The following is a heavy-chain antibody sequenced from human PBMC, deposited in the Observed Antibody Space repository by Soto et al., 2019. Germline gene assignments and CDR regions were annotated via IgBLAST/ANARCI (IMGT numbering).Heavy chain of an antibody. CDR3: ARHRFNYYDDTVYYYFDY. D-gene: IGHD3-22*01. V-gene: IGHV1-18*04. CDR1: GYSFTSYG. CDR2: ISGHNGNT. Sequence: ASVKVSCKASGYSFTSYGISWVRQAPGQGPEWMGWISGHNGNTNHPQSLQGGVTMTTDTSRNTAYMELRSLRSDDTAVYYCARHRFNYYDDTVYYYFDYWGQGTLVTSPQ. J-gene: IGHJ4*02.